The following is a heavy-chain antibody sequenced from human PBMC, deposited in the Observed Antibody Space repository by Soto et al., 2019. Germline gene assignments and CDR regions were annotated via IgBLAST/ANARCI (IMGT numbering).Heavy chain of an antibody. D-gene: IGHD3-16*02. CDR2: IIPIFGTA. CDR1: GGTFSSYA. CDR3: ATHRRHYDYVWGSYHFDY. V-gene: IGHV1-69*13. J-gene: IGHJ4*02. Sequence: SVKVSCKASGGTFSSYAISWVRQAPGQGLEWMGGIIPIFGTANYAQKFQGRVTITADESTSTAYMELSSLRSEDTAVYYCATHRRHYDYVWGSYHFDYWGQETLVTVSS.